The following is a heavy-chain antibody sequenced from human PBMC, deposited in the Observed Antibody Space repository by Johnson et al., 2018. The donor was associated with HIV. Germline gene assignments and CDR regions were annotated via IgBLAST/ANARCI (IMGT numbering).Heavy chain of an antibody. V-gene: IGHV3-30*02. D-gene: IGHD5-12*01. CDR2: IHYDGSNK. J-gene: IGHJ3*02. CDR3: ARSDSGYDAFDI. CDR1: GFTFSVSA. Sequence: QVQLVESGGGVVQTGGSLRLSCAASGFTFSVSAMHWVRQAPGKGLEWVTFIHYDGSNKYYADSVKGRFTISRDNSKNTLHLQMNNVRDEDTAIYYCARSDSGYDAFDIWGQGTMVSVSS.